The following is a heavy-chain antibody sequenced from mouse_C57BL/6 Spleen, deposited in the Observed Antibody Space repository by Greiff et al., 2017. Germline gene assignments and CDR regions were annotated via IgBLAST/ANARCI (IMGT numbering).Heavy chain of an antibody. J-gene: IGHJ2*01. D-gene: IGHD1-1*01. CDR3: ARGGTTVPYYFDY. CDR2: IDPSDSYT. Sequence: VQLQQPGAELVMPGASVKLSCKASGYTFTSYWMHWVKQRPGQGLEWIGEIDPSDSYTNYNQKFKGKSTLTVDKSSSTAYMQLSSLTSEDSAVYYGARGGTTVPYYFDYWGQGTTLTVSS. CDR1: GYTFTSYW. V-gene: IGHV1-69*01.